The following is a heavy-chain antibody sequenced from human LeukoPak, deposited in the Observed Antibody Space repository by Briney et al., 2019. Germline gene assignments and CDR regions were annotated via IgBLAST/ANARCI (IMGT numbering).Heavy chain of an antibody. Sequence: ASVKVSCKASGYTFSSYGISWVRQAPGQGLEWMGWINPNSGGTNYAQKFQGRVTMTRDTSISTAYMELSRLRSDDTAVYYRARASGACGGGDYWGQGTLVTVSS. CDR3: ARASGACGGGDY. D-gene: IGHD1-26*01. V-gene: IGHV1-2*02. CDR1: GYTFSSYG. J-gene: IGHJ4*02. CDR2: INPNSGGT.